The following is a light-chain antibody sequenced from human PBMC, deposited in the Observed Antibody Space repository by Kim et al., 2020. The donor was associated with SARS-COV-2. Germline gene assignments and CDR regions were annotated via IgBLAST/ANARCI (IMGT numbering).Light chain of an antibody. Sequence: GQSVTISCTGTSSDVGGYNYVSWYQQHPGKAPKLMIYDVSKRPSGVPDRFSGSKSGNTASLTISGLHAEDEADYYCCSYAGSYTVVFGGGTQLTVL. V-gene: IGLV2-11*01. J-gene: IGLJ2*01. CDR2: DVS. CDR3: CSYAGSYTVV. CDR1: SSDVGGYNY.